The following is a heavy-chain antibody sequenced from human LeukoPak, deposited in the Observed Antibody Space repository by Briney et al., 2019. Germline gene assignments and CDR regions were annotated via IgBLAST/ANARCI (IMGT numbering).Heavy chain of an antibody. V-gene: IGHV1-69*04. CDR1: GGTFSSYT. D-gene: IGHD1-26*01. Sequence: SVKVSCKASGGTFSSYTISWVRQAPGQGLEWMGRIIPILGIANYAQKLQGRVTITADKSKSTAYMELSSLRSEETAVYYCAREVGATSNFDYWGQGTLVTVSS. J-gene: IGHJ4*02. CDR3: AREVGATSNFDY. CDR2: IIPILGIA.